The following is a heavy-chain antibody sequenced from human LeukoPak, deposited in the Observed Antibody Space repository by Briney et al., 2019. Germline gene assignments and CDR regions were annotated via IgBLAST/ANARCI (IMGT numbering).Heavy chain of an antibody. CDR1: GCTLTGYY. CDR3: ARAGTTAPNGFDY. D-gene: IGHD4-17*01. CDR2: INPNSGGT. V-gene: IGHV1-2*02. J-gene: IGHJ4*02. Sequence: GASVKVSCKASGCTLTGYYMHWVRQAPGQGLEWMGWINPNSGGTNYAQKFQGRVTMTRDTSISTAYMELSRLRSDDTAVYYCARAGTTAPNGFDYWGQGTLVTVSS.